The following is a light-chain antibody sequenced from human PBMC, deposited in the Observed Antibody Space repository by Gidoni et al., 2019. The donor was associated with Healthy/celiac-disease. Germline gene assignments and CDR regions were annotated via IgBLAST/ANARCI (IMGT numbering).Light chain of an antibody. Sequence: IPLTHSPSTLSASVGDRVTITCRASQSISSWLAWYQQKPGKAPKLLIYKASSLESGVPSRFSGSGSGTEFTLTISSLQPDDFATYYCQQYNSYSWTFGQGTKVEIK. CDR2: KAS. V-gene: IGKV1-5*03. J-gene: IGKJ1*01. CDR1: QSISSW. CDR3: QQYNSYSWT.